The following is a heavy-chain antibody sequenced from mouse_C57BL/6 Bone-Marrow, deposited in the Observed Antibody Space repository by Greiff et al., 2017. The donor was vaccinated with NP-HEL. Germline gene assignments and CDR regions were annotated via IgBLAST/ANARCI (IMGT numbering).Heavy chain of an antibody. D-gene: IGHD1-1*01. J-gene: IGHJ3*01. V-gene: IGHV1-52*01. CDR1: GYTFTSYW. Sequence: VQLQQPGAELVRPGSSVKLSCKASGYTFTSYWMHWVKQRPIQGLEWIGNIDPSDSETHYNQKFKDKATLTVDKSSSTAYMQLSSLTSEDSAVYYCARGGDYYYGSSLAYWGQGTLVTVSA. CDR3: ARGGDYYYGSSLAY. CDR2: IDPSDSET.